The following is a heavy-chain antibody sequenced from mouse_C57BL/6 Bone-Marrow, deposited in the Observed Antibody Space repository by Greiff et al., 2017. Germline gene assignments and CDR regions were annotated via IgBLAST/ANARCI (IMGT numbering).Heavy chain of an antibody. CDR2: IDPSDSYT. CDR1: GYTFTSYW. J-gene: IGHJ3*01. CDR3: ERSGYDYGGAWFAY. Sequence: QVQLQQPGAELVMPGASVKLSCKASGYTFTSYWMHWVKQRPGQGLEWIGEIDPSDSYTNYNQKFKGKSTLTVDKSSSTAYMQLSSLTSEDSAVYYCERSGYDYGGAWFAYWGQGTLVTVSA. V-gene: IGHV1-69*01. D-gene: IGHD2-4*01.